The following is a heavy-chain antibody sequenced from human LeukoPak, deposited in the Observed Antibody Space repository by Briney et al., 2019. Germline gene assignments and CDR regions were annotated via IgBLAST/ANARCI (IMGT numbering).Heavy chain of an antibody. CDR1: GGSISSSSYY. CDR3: ARGSIQGSSCLY. J-gene: IGHJ4*02. D-gene: IGHD6-13*01. V-gene: IGHV4-39*07. CDR2: IYYSGST. Sequence: SETLSLTCTVSGGSISSSSYYWGWIRQPPGKGLEWIGSIYYSGSTYYNPSLKSRVTISVDTSKNQFSLKLSSVTAADTAVYYCARGSIQGSSCLYWGQGTLVTVSS.